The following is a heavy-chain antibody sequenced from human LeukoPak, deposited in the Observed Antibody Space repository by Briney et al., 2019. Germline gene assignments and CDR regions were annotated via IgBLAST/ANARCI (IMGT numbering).Heavy chain of an antibody. CDR2: INHSGST. Sequence: PSETLSLTCTVSGGSISSYYWSWIRQPPGKGLEWIGEINHSGSTNYNPSLKSRATISVDTSKNQFSLKLSSVTAADTAVYYCATQTVGATSGRAFDIWGQGTMVTVSS. CDR1: GGSISSYY. CDR3: ATQTVGATSGRAFDI. D-gene: IGHD1-26*01. J-gene: IGHJ3*02. V-gene: IGHV4-34*01.